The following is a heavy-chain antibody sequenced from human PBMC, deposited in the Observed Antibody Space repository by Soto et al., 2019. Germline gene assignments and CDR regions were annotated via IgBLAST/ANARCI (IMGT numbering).Heavy chain of an antibody. Sequence: QVQLQQWGAGLLKPSETLSRTCAVYVGSFSGYYWSWIRQPPGKGLEWIGEINHSGSTNYNPSLKSRVTISVDTSKNQFPLKLSSVTAADTAVYYCARNAVTSHYYYGMDVWGQGTTVTVSS. D-gene: IGHD4-4*01. CDR2: INHSGST. CDR1: VGSFSGYY. V-gene: IGHV4-34*01. CDR3: ARNAVTSHYYYGMDV. J-gene: IGHJ6*02.